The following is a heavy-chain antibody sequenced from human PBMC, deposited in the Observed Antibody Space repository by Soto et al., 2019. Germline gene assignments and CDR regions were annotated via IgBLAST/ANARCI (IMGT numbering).Heavy chain of an antibody. Sequence: QVQLVQSGAEVKKPGSSVKVSCKASGGTFSSYAISWVRQAPGQGLEWMGGIIPIFGTANYAQKFQGRVTITADKYTSTAYMELSSLRSEDTAVYYCARGGSSSSHFYYYYYGMDVWGQGTTVTVSS. V-gene: IGHV1-69*06. D-gene: IGHD6-6*01. CDR1: GGTFSSYA. J-gene: IGHJ6*02. CDR2: IIPIFGTA. CDR3: ARGGSSSSHFYYYYYGMDV.